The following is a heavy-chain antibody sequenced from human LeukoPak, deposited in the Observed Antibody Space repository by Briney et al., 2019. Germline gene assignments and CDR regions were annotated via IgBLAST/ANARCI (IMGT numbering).Heavy chain of an antibody. D-gene: IGHD3-3*01. J-gene: IGHJ2*01. CDR2: INHSGST. Sequence: SETLSLTCAVYGGSFSGYYWSWIRQPPGKGLEWIGEINHSGSTNYNPSLKSRVTISVDTSKNQFSLKLSSVTAADTAVYYCARRSTIFGVVDWYFDLWGRGTLVTVSS. CDR1: GGSFSGYY. V-gene: IGHV4-34*01. CDR3: ARRSTIFGVVDWYFDL.